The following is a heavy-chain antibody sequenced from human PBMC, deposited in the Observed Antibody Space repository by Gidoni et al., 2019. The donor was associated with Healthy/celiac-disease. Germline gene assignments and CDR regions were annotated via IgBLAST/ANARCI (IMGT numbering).Heavy chain of an antibody. CDR1: GGSIRRSSYY. CDR3: ARGYYDSSGYYSVYYFDY. V-gene: IGHV4-39*01. J-gene: IGHJ4*02. Sequence: QLQLQESGPGLVKPSETLSLTCTVSGGSIRRSSYYWGWIRQPPGKGLEWIGSIYYSGSTYYNPSLKSRVTISVDTSKNQFSLKLSSVTAADTAVYYCARGYYDSSGYYSVYYFDYWGQGTLVTVSS. CDR2: IYYSGST. D-gene: IGHD3-22*01.